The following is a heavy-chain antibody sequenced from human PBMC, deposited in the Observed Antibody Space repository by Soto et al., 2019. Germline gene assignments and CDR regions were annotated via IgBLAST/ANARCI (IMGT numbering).Heavy chain of an antibody. CDR2: IYYSGST. Sequence: SETLSLTCTVSGGSISSGDYYWSWIRQPPGKGLEWIGYIYYSGSTYYNPSLKSRVTISVDTSNNQISLKMNSVTAADTAVYYCARHPPGYKLDYWGQGILVIVSS. D-gene: IGHD5-18*01. J-gene: IGHJ4*02. CDR1: GGSISSGDYY. V-gene: IGHV4-30-4*01. CDR3: ARHPPGYKLDY.